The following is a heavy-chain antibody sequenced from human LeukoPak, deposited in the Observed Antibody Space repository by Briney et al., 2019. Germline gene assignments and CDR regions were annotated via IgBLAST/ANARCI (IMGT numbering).Heavy chain of an antibody. CDR2: INHSGST. V-gene: IGHV4-34*01. J-gene: IGHJ4*02. D-gene: IGHD4-17*01. Sequence: SETLSLTCAVYGGSFSGYYWSWIRQPPGKGLEWIGEINHSGSTNYNPSLKSRVTISVDTSKNQFSLRLSSVTAADTAVYYCARGGVMTTVTLGRRYFDYWGQGTLVTVSS. CDR1: GGSFSGYY. CDR3: ARGGVMTTVTLGRRYFDY.